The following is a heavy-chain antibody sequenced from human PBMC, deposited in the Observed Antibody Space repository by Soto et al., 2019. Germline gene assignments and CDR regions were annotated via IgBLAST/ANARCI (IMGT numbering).Heavy chain of an antibody. Sequence: GGSLRLSCAASGFTVSSNYMSWVRQAPGKGLEWVSVVYGGGSTYYADSVKGRFTISRDNSKNTLDLQMNSLRAEDTAVYYCARGGTWTFDYWGQGTMVTVSS. CDR1: GFTVSSNY. CDR2: VYGGGST. V-gene: IGHV3-66*01. J-gene: IGHJ4*02. CDR3: ARGGTWTFDY. D-gene: IGHD1-26*01.